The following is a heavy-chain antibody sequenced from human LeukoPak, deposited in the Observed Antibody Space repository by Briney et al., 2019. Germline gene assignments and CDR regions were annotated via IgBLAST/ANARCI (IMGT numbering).Heavy chain of an antibody. D-gene: IGHD6-13*01. Sequence: PSETLSLTCAVYGGSFSGYYWSWIRQPPGKGLEWIGEINHSGSTNYNPSLKSRVTISVDASKNQFSLKLSSVTAADTAVYYCAEADDAFDIWGQGTMVTVSS. CDR2: INHSGST. J-gene: IGHJ3*02. CDR3: AEADDAFDI. V-gene: IGHV4-34*01. CDR1: GGSFSGYY.